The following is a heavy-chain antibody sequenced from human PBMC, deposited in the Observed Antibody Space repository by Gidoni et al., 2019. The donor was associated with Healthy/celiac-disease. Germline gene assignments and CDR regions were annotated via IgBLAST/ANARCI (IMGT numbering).Heavy chain of an antibody. V-gene: IGHV4-34*01. D-gene: IGHD6-6*01. CDR3: ARVDGSSSWGGGTGWFDP. CDR1: CESFSRSS. Sequence: QVQLQQWGSGLLKPSETLPLPCSVYCESFSRSSWSWIRQPPGKGLEWIGEINHSGSTNYNPSLKSRVTISVDTSKNQFSLKLSSVTAADTAVYYCARVDGSSSWGGGTGWFDPWGQGTLVTVSS. CDR2: INHSGST. J-gene: IGHJ5*02.